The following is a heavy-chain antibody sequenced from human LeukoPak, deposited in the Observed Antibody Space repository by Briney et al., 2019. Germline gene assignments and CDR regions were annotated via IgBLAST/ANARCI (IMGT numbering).Heavy chain of an antibody. CDR2: INGDGRNI. Sequence: GGSLRLSCVASGFTFSSYWMHWVRQDPRKGLVWVSRINGDGRNINYADSVRGRFTISRDNAKNTLYLQMNSLRAEDTAVYYCARVDYDFWSGYYFFDYWGQGTLVTVSS. V-gene: IGHV3-74*01. CDR3: ARVDYDFWSGYYFFDY. J-gene: IGHJ4*02. D-gene: IGHD3-3*01. CDR1: GFTFSSYW.